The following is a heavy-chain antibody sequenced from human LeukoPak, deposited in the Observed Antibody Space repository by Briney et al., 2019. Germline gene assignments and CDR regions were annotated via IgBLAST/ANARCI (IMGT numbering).Heavy chain of an antibody. V-gene: IGHV4-59*01. Sequence: SETLSLTCTVSGGSISSYYWSWIRQPPGKGLEWIGYIYYSGSTNYNPSLKSRVTISVDTSKNQFSLKLSSVTAADTAVYYCAAYDILTGPPNNWFDPWGQGTLVTVSS. J-gene: IGHJ5*02. CDR1: GGSISSYY. CDR2: IYYSGST. CDR3: AAYDILTGPPNNWFDP. D-gene: IGHD3-9*01.